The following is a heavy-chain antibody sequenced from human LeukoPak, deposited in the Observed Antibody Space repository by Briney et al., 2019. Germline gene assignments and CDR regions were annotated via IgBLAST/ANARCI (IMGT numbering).Heavy chain of an antibody. CDR1: GLTFSRNG. CDR2: ISYDGSKK. D-gene: IGHD3-16*01. Sequence: GGSLRLSCAASGLTFSRNGMHWVRQAPGKGLEWVAVISYDGSKKCYADSVKDRFTISRDNSKNTLYLQMSSLRAEDSAVYYCAKDRRSNWAFDSWGQGRLVSVSS. CDR3: AKDRRSNWAFDS. J-gene: IGHJ4*02. V-gene: IGHV3-30*18.